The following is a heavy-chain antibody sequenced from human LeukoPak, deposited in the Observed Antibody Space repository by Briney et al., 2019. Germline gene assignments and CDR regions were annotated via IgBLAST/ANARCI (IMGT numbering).Heavy chain of an antibody. J-gene: IGHJ6*02. D-gene: IGHD1-7*01. CDR3: AKLGITGTTADDYYYYGMDV. CDR2: ISYDGSNK. V-gene: IGHV3-30*18. CDR1: GFTFSSYG. Sequence: PGRSLRLSCAASGFTFSSYGMHWVRQAPGKGLEWVAVISYDGSNKYYADSVKGRFTISRDNSKNTLYLQMNSQRAEDTAVYYCAKLGITGTTADDYYYYGMDVWGQGTTVTVSS.